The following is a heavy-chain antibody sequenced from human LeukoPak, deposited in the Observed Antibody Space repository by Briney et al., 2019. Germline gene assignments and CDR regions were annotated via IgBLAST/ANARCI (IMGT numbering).Heavy chain of an antibody. V-gene: IGHV4-34*01. J-gene: IGHJ4*02. CDR1: DGSFGGYY. CDR3: ARSGPYYDTTDFDY. CDR2: INHSGST. D-gene: IGHD3-22*01. Sequence: SETLSLTCGVYDGSFGGYYWSWIRQPPGKGLEWIGEINHSGSTNYNPSLKSRVTISLDTSKNQFSLKLSSVTAADTAVYYCARSGPYYDTTDFDYWGQGTLVTVSS.